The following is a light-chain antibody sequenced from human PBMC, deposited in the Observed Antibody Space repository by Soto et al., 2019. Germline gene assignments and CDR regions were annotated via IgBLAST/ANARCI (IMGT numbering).Light chain of an antibody. CDR2: EVI. CDR1: SINVGGHIF. V-gene: IGLV2-8*01. J-gene: IGLJ2*01. Sequence: QSALSQPPSASGSPGQTVTISCTGTSINVGGHIFVSWYQQRPANAPKLIIYEVIKRPSGVPDRFSCYNSANTASLTVAGRQSDDAAVYYCALYADSNIVIFGAGTKLTVL. CDR3: ALYADSNIVI.